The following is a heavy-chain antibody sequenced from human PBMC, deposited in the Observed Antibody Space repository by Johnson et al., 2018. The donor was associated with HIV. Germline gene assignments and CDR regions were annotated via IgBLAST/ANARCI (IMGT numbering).Heavy chain of an antibody. V-gene: IGHV3-73*02. J-gene: IGHJ3*02. CDR1: GFFFSGSA. Sequence: VQLVESGGGLVQPGGSLKLSCAASGFFFSGSAMHWVRQASGKGLEWVGRIRSNANNYATTYAASLKGRFTISRDDSKNTAYLQMNSLKTEDTAVYYCSNAFDIWGQGTMVTVSS. CDR3: SNAFDI. CDR2: IRSNANNYAT.